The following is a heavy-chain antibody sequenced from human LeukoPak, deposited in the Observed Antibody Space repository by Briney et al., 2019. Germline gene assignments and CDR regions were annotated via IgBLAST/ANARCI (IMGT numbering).Heavy chain of an antibody. D-gene: IGHD6-6*01. Sequence: PSQTLSLTCTVSGNSISSGDYYWSWIRQPAGKGLEWIGRIYTSGSTTYNPSLKSRVTISVDTSKNQFSLKLSSVTAADTAVYYCARLSSLANIAARGRTWFDPWGQGALVTVSS. CDR1: GNSISSGDYY. J-gene: IGHJ5*02. V-gene: IGHV4-61*02. CDR2: IYTSGST. CDR3: ARLSSLANIAARGRTWFDP.